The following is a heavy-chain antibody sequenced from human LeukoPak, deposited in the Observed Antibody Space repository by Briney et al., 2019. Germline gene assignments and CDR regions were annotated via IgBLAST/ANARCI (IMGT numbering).Heavy chain of an antibody. V-gene: IGHV3-21*01. CDR1: GFTFSSYS. J-gene: IGHJ6*03. D-gene: IGHD1-26*01. CDR2: ISSTSSYI. Sequence: GGSLRLSCAASGFTFSSYSINWVRQAPGKGLEWVSSISSTSSYIYYADSVKGRFTISRDITKNSLYLQMDSLRAEDTAVYYCARVVGYYYYMDVWGKGTTVTVSS. CDR3: ARVVGYYYYMDV.